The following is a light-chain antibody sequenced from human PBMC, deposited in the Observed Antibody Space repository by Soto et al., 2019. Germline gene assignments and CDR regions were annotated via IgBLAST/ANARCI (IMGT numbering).Light chain of an antibody. CDR2: RNN. CDR1: SSNIGSNS. V-gene: IGLV1-47*01. CDR3: AAWDDSLSGRV. J-gene: IGLJ3*02. Sequence: QFVLTQPPSASATPGQRVTISCSGSSSNIGSNSVYWYQQLPGAAPKLLIYRNNQRPSGVPDRFSGSKSDTSASLAISGLRSEDEADYYCAAWDDSLSGRVFGGGTQLTVL.